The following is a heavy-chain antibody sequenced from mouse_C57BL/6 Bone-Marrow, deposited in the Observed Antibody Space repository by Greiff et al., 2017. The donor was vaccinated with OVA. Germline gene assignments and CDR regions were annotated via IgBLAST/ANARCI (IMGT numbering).Heavy chain of an antibody. CDR2: INYDGSST. D-gene: IGHD1-1*01. CDR3: ARERSLYYYGSSYFDY. CDR1: GFTFSDYY. Sequence: EVKLVESEGGLVQPGSSMKLSCTASGFTFSDYYMAWVRQVPEKGLEWVANINYDGSSTYYLDSLKSRFIISRDNAKNILYLQMSSLKSEDTATYYCARERSLYYYGSSYFDYWGQGTTLTVSS. J-gene: IGHJ2*01. V-gene: IGHV5-16*01.